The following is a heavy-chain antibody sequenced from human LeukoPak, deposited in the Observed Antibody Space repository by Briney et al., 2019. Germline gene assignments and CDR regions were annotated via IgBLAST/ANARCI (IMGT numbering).Heavy chain of an antibody. CDR1: GYTFTGYY. J-gene: IGHJ4*02. CDR3: ARGVASAGSKYFDQ. V-gene: IGHV1-2*02. CDR2: INPNTGGT. D-gene: IGHD6-13*01. Sequence: GASVKVSYKASGYTFTGYYIHWVRQAPGQGLEWVVWINPNTGGTDYAQKFQGRVTMTRDTSISTVYMELSRLTSDDTAVYYCARGVASAGSKYFDQWGQGTLVTVSS.